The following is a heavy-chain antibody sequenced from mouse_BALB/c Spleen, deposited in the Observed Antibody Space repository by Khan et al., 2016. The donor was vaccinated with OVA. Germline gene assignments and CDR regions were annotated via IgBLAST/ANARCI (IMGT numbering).Heavy chain of an antibody. CDR1: GFNIKDTY. CDR3: ARINA. Sequence: VQLKESGAELVKPGASVKLSCTASGFNIKDTYMHWVKQRPEQGLEWIGRIDPANGNTKYDSKFPGKATITADTSSNTAYLQLSSMTSEDAAVYYYARINAWGQGTTLTVSS. V-gene: IGHV14-3*02. J-gene: IGHJ2*01. CDR2: IDPANGNT.